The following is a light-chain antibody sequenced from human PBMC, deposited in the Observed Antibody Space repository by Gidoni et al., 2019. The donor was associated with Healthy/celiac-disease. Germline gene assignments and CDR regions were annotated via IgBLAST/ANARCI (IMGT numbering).Light chain of an antibody. Sequence: DTQMTQSPSSLSASVGDRVTITCRASQSISSYLNWYQQKQGKAPKLLIYAASSLQSGVPSRFSGSGSGTDFTLTISSLQPEDFATYYCQQSYSTPLTFGGGTKVEIK. V-gene: IGKV1-39*01. CDR1: QSISSY. CDR2: AAS. J-gene: IGKJ4*01. CDR3: QQSYSTPLT.